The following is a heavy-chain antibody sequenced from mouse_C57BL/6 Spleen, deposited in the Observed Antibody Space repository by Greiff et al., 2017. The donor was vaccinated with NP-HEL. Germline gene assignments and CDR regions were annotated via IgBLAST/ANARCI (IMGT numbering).Heavy chain of an antibody. V-gene: IGHV1-55*01. Sequence: QVHVKHPGAELVKPGASVKMSCKASGYTFTSYWITWVKQRPGQGLEWIGDIYPGSGSTNYNEKFKSKATLTVDTSSSTAYMQLSSLTSEDSAVYYCARSDDSDYWGQGTTLTVSS. CDR3: ARSDDSDY. D-gene: IGHD2-4*01. CDR2: IYPGSGST. CDR1: GYTFTSYW. J-gene: IGHJ2*01.